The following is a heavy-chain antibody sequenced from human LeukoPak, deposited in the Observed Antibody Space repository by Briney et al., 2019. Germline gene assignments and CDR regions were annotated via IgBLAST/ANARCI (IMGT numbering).Heavy chain of an antibody. CDR3: ARGGDDYIYADYYFDY. V-gene: IGHV1-46*01. CDR2: INPTGGST. D-gene: IGHD5-24*01. J-gene: IGHJ4*02. CDR1: GYTFTNYY. Sequence: GASVKVSCKASGYTFTNYYMHWVRQAPGEGLEWMGIINPTGGSTSYAQKFQGRVTMTRDTSTSTVYMELSSLRSEDTAVYYCARGGDDYIYADYYFDYWGQGTLVTVSS.